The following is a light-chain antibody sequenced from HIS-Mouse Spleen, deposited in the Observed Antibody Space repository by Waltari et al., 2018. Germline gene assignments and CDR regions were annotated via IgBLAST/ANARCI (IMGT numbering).Light chain of an antibody. CDR1: QGISSY. Sequence: DIQLTQSPSFLSASVGASVAITCRASQGISSYLAWYQQKPGKAPKLLIYAASTLQRGVPPRFSGSGSGPEFTLTISSLQPEDFATYYCQQLNSYPPTFGQGTKVEIK. V-gene: IGKV1-9*01. J-gene: IGKJ1*01. CDR3: QQLNSYPPT. CDR2: AAS.